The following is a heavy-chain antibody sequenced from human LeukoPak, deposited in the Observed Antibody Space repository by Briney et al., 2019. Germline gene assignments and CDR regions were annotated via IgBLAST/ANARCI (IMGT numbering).Heavy chain of an antibody. V-gene: IGHV3-30-3*01. J-gene: IGHJ6*02. Sequence: PGGSLRLSCAASGFTFSSYAMHWVRQAPGKGLEWVPVISYDGSNKYYADSVKGRFTISRDNSKNTLYLQMNSLRAEDTAVYYCARAGNTMVRGVIITLEYYYYYGMDVWGQRTTVTVSS. CDR2: ISYDGSNK. CDR3: ARAGNTMVRGVIITLEYYYYYGMDV. CDR1: GFTFSSYA. D-gene: IGHD3-10*01.